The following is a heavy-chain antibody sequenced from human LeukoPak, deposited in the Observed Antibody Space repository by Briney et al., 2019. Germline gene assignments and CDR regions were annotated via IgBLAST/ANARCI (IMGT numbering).Heavy chain of an antibody. D-gene: IGHD6-19*01. CDR1: GIVFSNTA. Sequence: GGSLRLSCAASGIVFSNTAMNWARQSPGRGLEWVSAISGGGERTFYAESVKGRFSISRDNSKNMLYLQMNSLRADDTAIYYCGKDGGQYSSGPEFDPRGQGALVTVSS. CDR2: ISGGGERT. J-gene: IGHJ5*02. V-gene: IGHV3-23*01. CDR3: GKDGGQYSSGPEFDP.